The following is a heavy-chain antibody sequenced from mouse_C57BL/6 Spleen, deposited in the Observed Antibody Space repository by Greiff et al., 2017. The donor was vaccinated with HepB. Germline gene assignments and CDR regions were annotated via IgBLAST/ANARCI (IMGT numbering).Heavy chain of an antibody. D-gene: IGHD1-1*01. Sequence: VQGVESGAELARPGASVKMSCKASGYTFTSYTMHWVKQRPGQGLEWIGYINPSSGYTKYNQKFKDKATLTADKSSSTAYMQLSSLTSEDSAVYYCARGTTVVATNDYWGQGTTLTVSS. J-gene: IGHJ2*01. CDR2: INPSSGYT. CDR1: GYTFTSYT. V-gene: IGHV1-4*01. CDR3: ARGTTVVATNDY.